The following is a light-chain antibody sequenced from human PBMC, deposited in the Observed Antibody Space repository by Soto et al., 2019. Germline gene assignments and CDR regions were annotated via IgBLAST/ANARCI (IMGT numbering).Light chain of an antibody. CDR2: EVR. CDR1: MRDVGAYNL. Sequence: QSALTQPASVSGSAGQSITISCSGTMRDVGAYNLVSWYQQHPGTAPKLLIYEVRNRPSGISPRFSGSRSGSTASLTISGLQSEDEGDYYCSAYTARSTLVFGGGTKVTVL. J-gene: IGLJ3*02. CDR3: SAYTARSTLV. V-gene: IGLV2-14*01.